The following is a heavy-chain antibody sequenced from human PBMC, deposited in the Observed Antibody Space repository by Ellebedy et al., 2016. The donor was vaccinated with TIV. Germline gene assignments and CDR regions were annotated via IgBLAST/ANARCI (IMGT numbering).Heavy chain of an antibody. D-gene: IGHD6-13*01. CDR2: INPSGGST. Sequence: ASVKVSCKASGYTFAKYYMHWVRQAPGQGLEWMGMINPSGGSTSYAQKFQGRVTMTRDTSTSTVYMELSSLRSEDTAVYYCTCLQLGIADYFDYWGQGALVTVSS. CDR3: TCLQLGIADYFDY. CDR1: GYTFAKYY. J-gene: IGHJ4*02. V-gene: IGHV1-46*01.